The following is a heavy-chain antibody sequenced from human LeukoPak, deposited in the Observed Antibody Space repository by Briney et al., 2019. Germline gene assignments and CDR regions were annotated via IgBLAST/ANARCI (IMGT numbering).Heavy chain of an antibody. J-gene: IGHJ4*02. CDR1: GGSISSGGYY. CDR2: IYHSGST. V-gene: IGHV4-30-2*01. Sequence: SETLSLTCTVSGGSISSGGYYWSWIRQPPGKGLEWIGYIYHSGSTYYNPSLKSRVTISVDTSKNQFSLKLSSVTAADTAVYYCARGPVTMVRGVKIFDYWGQGTLVTVSS. D-gene: IGHD3-10*01. CDR3: ARGPVTMVRGVKIFDY.